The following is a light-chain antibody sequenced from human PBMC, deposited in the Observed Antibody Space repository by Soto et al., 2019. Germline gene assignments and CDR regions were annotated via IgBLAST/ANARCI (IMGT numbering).Light chain of an antibody. Sequence: EIVLTQSPATLSLSPGESATLSCRASQSVSSYLAWYQQKPGQAPRLLIYDASNRATGISARFSGSGSGTDFTLTITSLEPEDFAVYYCQQRSNWRTFGQGTKLEIK. CDR3: QQRSNWRT. CDR1: QSVSSY. V-gene: IGKV3-11*01. J-gene: IGKJ2*02. CDR2: DAS.